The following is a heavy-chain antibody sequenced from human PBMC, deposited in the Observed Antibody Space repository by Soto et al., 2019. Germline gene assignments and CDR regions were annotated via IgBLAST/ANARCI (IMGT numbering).Heavy chain of an antibody. CDR1: GFTFSDYY. CDR2: ISSSSSYT. D-gene: IGHD6-13*01. J-gene: IGHJ4*02. V-gene: IGHV3-11*05. CDR3: ARDLGSAGYSSSAVYFDY. Sequence: GGSLRLSCAASGFTFSDYYMSWIRQAPGKGLEWVSYISSSSSYTNYADSVKGRFTISRDNAKNSLYLQMNGLRAEDTAVYYCARDLGSAGYSSSAVYFDYWGQGTLVTVSS.